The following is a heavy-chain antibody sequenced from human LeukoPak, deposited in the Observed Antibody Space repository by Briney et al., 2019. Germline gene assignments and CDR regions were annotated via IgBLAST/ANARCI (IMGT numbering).Heavy chain of an antibody. CDR2: IYYSGST. CDR1: GYSINRDYH. Sequence: PSETLSLTCIVSGYSINRDYHWAWIRQPPGKGLEWIGSIYYSGSTNYNSSLKSRVTISVDTSKNQFSLKLSSVTAADTAVYYCASQGQQLVYDAFDIWGQGTMVTVSS. V-gene: IGHV4-38-2*02. D-gene: IGHD6-13*01. J-gene: IGHJ3*02. CDR3: ASQGQQLVYDAFDI.